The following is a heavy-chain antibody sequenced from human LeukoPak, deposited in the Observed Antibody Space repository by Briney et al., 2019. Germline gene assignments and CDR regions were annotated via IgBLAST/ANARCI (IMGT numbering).Heavy chain of an antibody. CDR2: INPSGGST. J-gene: IGHJ5*02. Sequence: AASVKVSCKAFGYTFTSYYMHWVRQAPGQGLEWMGIINPSGGSTSYAQKFQGRVTMTRDTSTSTVYMELSSLRSEDTAVYYCARAETYYDFWSGLNWFDPWGQGTLVTVSS. D-gene: IGHD3-3*01. V-gene: IGHV1-46*01. CDR1: GYTFTSYY. CDR3: ARAETYYDFWSGLNWFDP.